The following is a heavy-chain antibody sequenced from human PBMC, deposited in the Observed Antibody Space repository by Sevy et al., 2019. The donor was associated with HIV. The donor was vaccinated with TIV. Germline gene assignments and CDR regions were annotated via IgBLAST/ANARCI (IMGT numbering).Heavy chain of an antibody. CDR2: ISYAGDSK. D-gene: IGHD2-15*01. J-gene: IGHJ6*02. CDR1: GFAFSDYA. Sequence: GGSLRLSCAASGFAFSDYAMHWVRQAPGKGLEWMAAISYAGDSKYFADSVKGRFTASKDNSKNTLYLEMNSLRAEDTGVYYCAKAHADCSGGTCYTAHYYYDMDVWGRGATVTVSS. V-gene: IGHV3-30*18. CDR3: AKAHADCSGGTCYTAHYYYDMDV.